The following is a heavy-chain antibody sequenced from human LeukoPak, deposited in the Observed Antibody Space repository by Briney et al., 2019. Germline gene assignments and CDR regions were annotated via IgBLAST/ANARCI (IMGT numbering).Heavy chain of an antibody. CDR1: GYTFTSYA. V-gene: IGHV1-3*01. J-gene: IGHJ1*01. CDR2: INAGNGNT. Sequence: ASVKVSCKASGYTFTSYAMHWVRQAPGQRLEWMGWINAGNGNTKYSQKLQGRVTITRDTSASTAYMELSSLRSEDTAVYYCARVAGEQQLVLAEYFQHWGQGTLVTVSS. D-gene: IGHD6-13*01. CDR3: ARVAGEQQLVLAEYFQH.